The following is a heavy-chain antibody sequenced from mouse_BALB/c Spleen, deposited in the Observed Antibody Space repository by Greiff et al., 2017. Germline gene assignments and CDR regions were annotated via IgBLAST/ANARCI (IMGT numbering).Heavy chain of an antibody. J-gene: IGHJ2*01. CDR3: ARGGRNGDY. V-gene: IGHV5-6-5*01. CDR2: ISSGGST. CDR1: GFTFSSYA. Sequence: EVQGVESGGSLVKPGGSLKLSCAASGFTFSSYAMSWVRQTPEKRLEWVASISSGGSTYYPDSVKGRFTISRDNARNILYLQMSSLRSEDTAMYYCARGGRNGDYWGQGTTLTVSS.